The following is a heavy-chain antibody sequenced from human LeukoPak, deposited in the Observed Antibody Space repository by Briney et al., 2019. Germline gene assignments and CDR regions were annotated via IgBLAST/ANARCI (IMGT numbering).Heavy chain of an antibody. D-gene: IGHD6-13*01. CDR3: ARLPGIAAAGDGDDAFDI. Sequence: ASVKVSCKASGYTFTSYYMHWVRQAPGQGLEWMGIINPSGGSTSYAQKFQGRVTMTRDTSTSTVYMELSSLRSEDTAVYYCARLPGIAAAGDGDDAFDIWGQGTMVTVSS. J-gene: IGHJ3*02. V-gene: IGHV1-46*01. CDR1: GYTFTSYY. CDR2: INPSGGST.